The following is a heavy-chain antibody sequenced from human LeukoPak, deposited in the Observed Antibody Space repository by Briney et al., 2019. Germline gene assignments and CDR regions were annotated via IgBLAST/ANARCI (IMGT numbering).Heavy chain of an antibody. J-gene: IGHJ5*02. V-gene: IGHV1-2*02. CDR1: GYTFTGYY. D-gene: IGHD6-13*01. Sequence: GASVKVSCKASGYTFTGYYMHWVRQAPGQGLEWMGWINPKRGDTNYAQKFQGRVTMTRDTSISTVYMELSRLSSDDTAVYYCARIGKQLNWFDPWGQGTLVTVSS. CDR3: ARIGKQLNWFDP. CDR2: INPKRGDT.